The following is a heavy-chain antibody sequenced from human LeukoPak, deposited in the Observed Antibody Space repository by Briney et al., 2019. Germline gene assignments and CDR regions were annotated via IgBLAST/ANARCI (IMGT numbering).Heavy chain of an antibody. J-gene: IGHJ3*02. Sequence: GASVKVSCKASGYTFTSYDINWVRQATGQGLEWMGWMNPNSGNTGYAQKFQGRVTMTRNTSISTAYMELSSLRSEDTAVYYCATAGSPDHYGSGNFFIPFGIWGQGTMVAVSS. V-gene: IGHV1-8*01. CDR3: ATAGSPDHYGSGNFFIPFGI. CDR2: MNPNSGNT. CDR1: GYTFTSYD. D-gene: IGHD3-10*01.